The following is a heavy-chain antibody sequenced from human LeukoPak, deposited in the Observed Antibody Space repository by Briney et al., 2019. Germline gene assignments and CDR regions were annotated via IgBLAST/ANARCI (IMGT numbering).Heavy chain of an antibody. CDR3: ARDGYSGSKRGVYFDS. V-gene: IGHV3-33*01. J-gene: IGHJ4*02. D-gene: IGHD5-12*01. CDR1: GFTFSTYG. Sequence: PGGSLRPSCAASGFTFSTYGMHWVRQTPGKGLEWVAVMWYDGSNKYYADSVKGRFTISRDNSKNTLDLQMNSLRVEDTAVYYCARDGYSGSKRGVYFDSWGQGTLVTVSS. CDR2: MWYDGSNK.